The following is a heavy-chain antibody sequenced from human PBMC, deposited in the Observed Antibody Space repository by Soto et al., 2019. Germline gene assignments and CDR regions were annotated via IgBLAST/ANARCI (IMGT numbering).Heavy chain of an antibody. CDR1: GFTFRSDA. CDR3: AKDSYSSAMDPPYYFDY. CDR2: IGASGTTT. J-gene: IGHJ4*02. Sequence: GSLCLLCAPSGFTFRSDAMCWVRQAGGKGVEWVSAIGASGTTTYYADSVKGRFTISRDNSKDTLYLQMDSLRAEDTALYYCAKDSYSSAMDPPYYFDYWGQGTMVTVSS. D-gene: IGHD5-18*01. V-gene: IGHV3-23*01.